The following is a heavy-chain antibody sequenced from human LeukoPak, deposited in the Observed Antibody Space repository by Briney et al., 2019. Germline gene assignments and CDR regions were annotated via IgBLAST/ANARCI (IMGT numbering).Heavy chain of an antibody. D-gene: IGHD5-18*01. CDR2: ISSSSSYI. CDR1: GFTFSSYS. J-gene: IGHJ4*02. CDR3: ARDRRHTAMDVDY. Sequence: GGSLRLSCAASGFTFSSYSMNWARQAPGKGLEWVSSISSSSSYIYYADSVKGRFTISRDNAKNSLYLQMNSLRAEDTAVYYCARDRRHTAMDVDYWGQGTLVTVSS. V-gene: IGHV3-21*01.